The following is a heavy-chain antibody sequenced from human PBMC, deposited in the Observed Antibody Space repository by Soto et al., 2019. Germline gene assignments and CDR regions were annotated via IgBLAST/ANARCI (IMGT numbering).Heavy chain of an antibody. D-gene: IGHD3-3*01. CDR2: IQQDGSDK. Sequence: EVQLVESGGGLVQPGGSLRLSCAASGFTFRSYWMSWVRQAPGKGLEWVASIQQDGSDKYYVESVMGRFTISRDNAENSVDLLMNTLRAEDTAVYYWARDKNVYDFFGADDAFDIWGQGTMVTVSS. CDR1: GFTFRSYW. CDR3: ARDKNVYDFFGADDAFDI. J-gene: IGHJ3*02. V-gene: IGHV3-7*05.